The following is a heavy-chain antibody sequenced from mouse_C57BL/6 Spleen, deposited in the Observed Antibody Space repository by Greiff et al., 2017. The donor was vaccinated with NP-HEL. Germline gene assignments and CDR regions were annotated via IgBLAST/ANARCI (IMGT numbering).Heavy chain of an antibody. J-gene: IGHJ3*01. CDR2: IHPNSGST. Sequence: QVQLQQPGAELVKPGASVKLSCKASGYTFTSYWMHWVKQRPGQGLEWIGMIHPNSGSTNYKEKFKSKATLTVDKSSSTAYMQLSSLTSEDSAVYYCASPYDYDGFAYWGQGTLVTVSA. CDR3: ASPYDYDGFAY. D-gene: IGHD2-4*01. V-gene: IGHV1-64*01. CDR1: GYTFTSYW.